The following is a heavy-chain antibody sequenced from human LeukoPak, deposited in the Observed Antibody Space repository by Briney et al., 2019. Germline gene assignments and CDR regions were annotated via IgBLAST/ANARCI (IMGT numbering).Heavy chain of an antibody. J-gene: IGHJ4*02. CDR1: GGSISSGRYY. CDR3: ARHAPVVGGSYLSFPDY. V-gene: IGHV4-31*02. Sequence: SQTLSLTCTVSGGSISSGRYYWSWIRQHPGKGLEWIGYIYYSGSTYYNPSLKSRVTISVDTSKNQFSLKLSSVTAADTAVYYCARHAPVVGGSYLSFPDYWGQGTLVTVSS. D-gene: IGHD1-26*01. CDR2: IYYSGST.